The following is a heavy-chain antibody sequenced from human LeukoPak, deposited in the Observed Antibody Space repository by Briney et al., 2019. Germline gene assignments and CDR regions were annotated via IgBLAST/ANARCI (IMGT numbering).Heavy chain of an antibody. D-gene: IGHD1-26*01. CDR1: GFTFSSYS. J-gene: IGHJ3*02. CDR3: VKSSGGRLTSDAFDI. CDR2: ISSSSSYI. V-gene: IGHV3-21*01. Sequence: GGSLRLSCAASGFTFSSYSMNWVRQAPGKGLEWVSSISSSSSYIYYADSVKGRFTISRDNARKSLYLQVNSLRAEDTAVYYCVKSSGGRLTSDAFDIWGRGTMVTVSS.